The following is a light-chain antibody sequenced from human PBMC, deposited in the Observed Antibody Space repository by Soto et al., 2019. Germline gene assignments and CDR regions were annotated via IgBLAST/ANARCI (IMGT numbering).Light chain of an antibody. Sequence: DIRMTQSPSSLSASVGDGVTITCRASQFIGNYLNWYQHRPGKVPEVLIYGATTLQSGVPSRFIGSGYGTDFTLTISSLQHEDSATYYCQHVYSFPHTFGQGTKLEV. CDR1: QFIGNY. CDR2: GAT. V-gene: IGKV1-39*01. J-gene: IGKJ2*01. CDR3: QHVYSFPHT.